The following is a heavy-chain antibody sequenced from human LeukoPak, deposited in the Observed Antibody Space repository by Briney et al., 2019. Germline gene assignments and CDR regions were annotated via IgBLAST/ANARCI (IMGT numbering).Heavy chain of an antibody. Sequence: PGGSLRLSCAASGFTFSSYWMSWVRQAPGKGLEWVANIKQDGSEKYYVESVKGRFTISRDNAKNSLYLQMNFLRAEDTAVYYCARDSPERGYSYGPLDNYFDYWGQGTLVTVSS. CDR2: IKQDGSEK. D-gene: IGHD5-18*01. CDR1: GFTFSSYW. J-gene: IGHJ4*02. V-gene: IGHV3-7*01. CDR3: ARDSPERGYSYGPLDNYFDY.